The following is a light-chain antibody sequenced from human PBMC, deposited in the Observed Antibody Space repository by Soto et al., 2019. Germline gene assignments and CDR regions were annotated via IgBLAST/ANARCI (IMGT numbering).Light chain of an antibody. CDR1: QSVSSN. CDR2: GAS. Sequence: EIVMTQSPATLSVSPGERATLSCRASQSVSSNLAWYQQKPGQAPSLLIYGASTRATGIPDRFSGSGSGTEFTLTISSLQSEDFAVYYCQEYNNWPALTFGGGTKVDIK. V-gene: IGKV3-15*01. CDR3: QEYNNWPALT. J-gene: IGKJ4*01.